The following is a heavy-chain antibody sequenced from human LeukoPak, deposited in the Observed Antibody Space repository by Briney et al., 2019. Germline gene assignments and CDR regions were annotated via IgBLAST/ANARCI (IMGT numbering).Heavy chain of an antibody. CDR2: INPNSGNT. CDR1: GYTFSSYD. CDR3: ARGDSAVTIY. J-gene: IGHJ4*02. D-gene: IGHD4-17*01. Sequence: GSVKVSCKASGYTFSSYDINWVREATGQGRGWMGWINPNSGNTGYAQKFQGRVTMTRNTSISTAYMELSSLRSEDTAVYYCARGDSAVTIYWGQGTLVTVSS. V-gene: IGHV1-8*01.